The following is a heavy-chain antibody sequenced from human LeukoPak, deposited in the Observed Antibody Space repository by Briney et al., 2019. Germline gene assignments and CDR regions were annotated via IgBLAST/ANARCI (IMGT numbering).Heavy chain of an antibody. J-gene: IGHJ4*02. CDR3: AREDYVWGSYRSHFDY. Sequence: ASVKVSCKASGYTFTGYYMHGVRQAPGQGLEWMGWINPNSGGTNYAQKFQGRITMTRDTSISTAYMELSRLRSDDTAVYYCAREDYVWGSYRSHFDYWGQGTLVTVSS. CDR1: GYTFTGYY. D-gene: IGHD3-16*02. CDR2: INPNSGGT. V-gene: IGHV1-2*02.